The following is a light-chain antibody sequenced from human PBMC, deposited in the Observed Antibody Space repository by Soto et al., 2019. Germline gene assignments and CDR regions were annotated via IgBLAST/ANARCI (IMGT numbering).Light chain of an antibody. CDR1: QSVSSSY. J-gene: IGKJ2*01. V-gene: IGKV3-20*01. Sequence: EIVLTQSPGTLSLSPGERATLSCRASQSVSSSYLAWYQQKPGQAPSLLSYGAYIRATGIPDRFSGSGSGTDVSLTINRLEPEDFAVYYCQQYGSSGYTFGQGTKLEIK. CDR2: GAY. CDR3: QQYGSSGYT.